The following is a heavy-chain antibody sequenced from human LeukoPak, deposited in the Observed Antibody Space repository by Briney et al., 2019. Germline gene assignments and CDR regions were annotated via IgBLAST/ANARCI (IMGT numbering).Heavy chain of an antibody. J-gene: IGHJ4*02. D-gene: IGHD3-3*01. Sequence: RGSLRLSCAASGLTLDNYGMSWVRQVPGKGLEWVASVNGNGGSTAYADSVKGRFTISRDNAKNSLYLQMNSLRAEDTAFYYCVRHDFWSGFKGGDYWGQGTLVTVSS. CDR1: GLTLDNYG. CDR2: VNGNGGST. CDR3: VRHDFWSGFKGGDY. V-gene: IGHV3-20*04.